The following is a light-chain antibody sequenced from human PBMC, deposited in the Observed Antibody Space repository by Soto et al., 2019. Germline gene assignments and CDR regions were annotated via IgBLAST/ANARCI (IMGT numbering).Light chain of an antibody. CDR2: AAS. Sequence: DIQMTQAPSSLPASVGDRVTITCRASQTIGNYLNWYQQRPGQAPNLLISAASTLQSGVPSRFSGSGSGTDFTLTITRLQPEDFATYYCQQSYNTPRTFGQGTKVEIK. J-gene: IGKJ1*01. CDR3: QQSYNTPRT. V-gene: IGKV1-39*01. CDR1: QTIGNY.